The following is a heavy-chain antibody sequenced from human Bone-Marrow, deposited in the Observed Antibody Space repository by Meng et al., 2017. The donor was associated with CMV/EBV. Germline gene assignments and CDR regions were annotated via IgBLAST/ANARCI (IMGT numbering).Heavy chain of an antibody. J-gene: IGHJ4*02. CDR1: GFTFSSYW. CDR3: ARDLAPAGHLKEHYDY. D-gene: IGHD1-1*01. CDR2: IKQDGSEN. V-gene: IGHV3-7*01. Sequence: GGSLRLSCAASGFTFSSYWLSWVRQAPGKELEWVANIKQDGSENYYVASVQGRFTISGDNAKNSLFLQMNSLRAEDTAVYYCARDLAPAGHLKEHYDYWGQGTRVTVSS.